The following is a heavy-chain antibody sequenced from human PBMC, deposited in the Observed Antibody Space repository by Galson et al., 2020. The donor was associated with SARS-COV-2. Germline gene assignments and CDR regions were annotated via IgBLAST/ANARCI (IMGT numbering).Heavy chain of an antibody. CDR1: GGSFSCYF. J-gene: IGHJ6*02. D-gene: IGHD3-10*02. Sequence: SQASETLSLTCAVYGGSFSCYFWSWIRQPPGKGLEWIGKIDHVGVTNYNPSLKSRVTISVDTSKNQFSLELSSVTAADTAVYYCARVDVVRGYGMDVWSQGTTVTVSS. CDR2: IDHVGVT. CDR3: ARVDVVRGYGMDV. V-gene: IGHV4-34*01.